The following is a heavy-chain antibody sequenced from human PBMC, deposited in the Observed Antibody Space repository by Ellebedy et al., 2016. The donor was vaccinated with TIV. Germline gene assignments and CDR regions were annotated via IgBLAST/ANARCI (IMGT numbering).Heavy chain of an antibody. Sequence: SLKISXAASGFTFDDYAIHWVRQAPGKGLEWVSGISWNSGRIAYADSVKGRFTISRDNAKNSLYLQMDSLRSEDTALYYCARSRAVEGTPFDYWGQGTLVTVSS. CDR3: ARSRAVEGTPFDY. CDR1: GFTFDDYA. CDR2: ISWNSGRI. V-gene: IGHV3-9*01. D-gene: IGHD6-19*01. J-gene: IGHJ4*02.